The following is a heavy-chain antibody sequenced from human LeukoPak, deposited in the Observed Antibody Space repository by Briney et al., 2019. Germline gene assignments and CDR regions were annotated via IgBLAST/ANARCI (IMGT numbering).Heavy chain of an antibody. CDR3: AIPMIVGMNGMDV. V-gene: IGHV1-69*13. J-gene: IGHJ6*02. CDR1: GYTFTSYG. D-gene: IGHD3-22*01. CDR2: IIPIFGTA. Sequence: GASVKVSCKASGYTFTSYGISWVRQAPGQGLEWMGGIIPIFGTANYAQKFQGRVTITADESTSTAYMELSSLRSEDTAVYYCAIPMIVGMNGMDVWGQGTTVTVSS.